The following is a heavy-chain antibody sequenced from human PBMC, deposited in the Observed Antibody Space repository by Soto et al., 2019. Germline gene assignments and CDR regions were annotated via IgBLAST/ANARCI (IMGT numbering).Heavy chain of an antibody. D-gene: IGHD3-10*01. V-gene: IGHV3-21*01. CDR3: ASFYYGSGNGPPH. CDR2: ISSSSSYI. CDR1: GFTFSSYS. J-gene: IGHJ4*02. Sequence: KTGGSLRLSCAASGFTFSSYSMNWVRQAPGKGLEWVSSISSSSSYIYYADSVKGRFTISRDNAKNSLYLQMNSLRAEDTAVYYCASFYYGSGNGPPHWGQGTLVTVSS.